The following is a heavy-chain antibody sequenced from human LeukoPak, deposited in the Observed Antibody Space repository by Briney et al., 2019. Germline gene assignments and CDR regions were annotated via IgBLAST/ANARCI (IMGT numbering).Heavy chain of an antibody. Sequence: SETLSLPCTVSGGSISSYYWSWIRQPPGKGLEWIGYIYYSGSTNYNPSLKSRVTISVDTSKNQFSLKLSSVTAADTAVYYCASAYCTGGVCPFDYWGQGTLVTVSS. J-gene: IGHJ4*02. CDR1: GGSISSYY. CDR3: ASAYCTGGVCPFDY. CDR2: IYYSGST. V-gene: IGHV4-59*01. D-gene: IGHD2-8*02.